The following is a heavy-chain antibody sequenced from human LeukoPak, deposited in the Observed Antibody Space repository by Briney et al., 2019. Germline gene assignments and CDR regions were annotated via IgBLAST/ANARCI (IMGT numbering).Heavy chain of an antibody. V-gene: IGHV4-59*08. CDR3: ARAARGYSYGPHDY. CDR1: GGSISSYY. CDR2: IYYSGST. Sequence: SETLSLTCTVSGGSISSYYWSWIRQPPGKGLEWIGYIYYSGSTNYNPSLKSRVTISVDTSKNQFSLKLGSVTAADTAVYYCARAARGYSYGPHDYWGQGTLVTVSS. J-gene: IGHJ4*02. D-gene: IGHD5-18*01.